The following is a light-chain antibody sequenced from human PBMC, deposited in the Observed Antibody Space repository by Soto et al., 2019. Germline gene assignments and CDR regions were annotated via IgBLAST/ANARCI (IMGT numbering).Light chain of an antibody. CDR1: TSDIGTYNY. CDR3: RSYTSSAPLV. Sequence: QSALTQPASVSGSPGQSITISCSGGTSDIGTYNYVSWYQHHPGKVPKVMIYEVSNRPSGVSNRFSGSKSGNTASLTISGLQSEEAADYYCRSYTSSAPLVFGGGTKLTVL. J-gene: IGLJ3*02. CDR2: EVS. V-gene: IGLV2-14*01.